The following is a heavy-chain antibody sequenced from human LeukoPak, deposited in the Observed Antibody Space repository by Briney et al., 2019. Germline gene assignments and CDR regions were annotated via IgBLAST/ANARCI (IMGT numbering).Heavy chain of an antibody. J-gene: IGHJ4*02. D-gene: IGHD4/OR15-4a*01. CDR1: GFTFSSYG. Sequence: GGSLRLSCAASGFTFSSYGMHWVRQAPGKGLEWVAIISYDGSNKYYADSVKGRFTISRDNSKNTLYLQMNSLRPEDTAVYYCAKQSGADRGHLDFWGRGTLVTVSS. CDR2: ISYDGSNK. CDR3: AKQSGADRGHLDF. V-gene: IGHV3-30*18.